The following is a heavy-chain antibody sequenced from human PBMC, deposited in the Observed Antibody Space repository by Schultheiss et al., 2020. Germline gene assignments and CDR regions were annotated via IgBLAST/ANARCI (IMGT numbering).Heavy chain of an antibody. V-gene: IGHV3-11*01. Sequence: GGSLRLSCAASGFTVSSNYMSWIRQAPGKGLEWVSYISSSGSTIYYADSVKGRFTISRDNAKNSLYLQMNSLRAEDTAVYYCARERRGRFLEWRFCDYWGQGTLVTVSS. D-gene: IGHD3-3*01. J-gene: IGHJ4*02. CDR3: ARERRGRFLEWRFCDY. CDR1: GFTVSSNY. CDR2: ISSSGSTI.